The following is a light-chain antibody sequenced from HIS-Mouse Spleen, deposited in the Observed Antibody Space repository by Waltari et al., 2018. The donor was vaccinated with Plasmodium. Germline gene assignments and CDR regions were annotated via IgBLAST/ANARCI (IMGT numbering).Light chain of an antibody. CDR2: GAS. CDR3: QQYNNWSFT. Sequence: IVMTQSPATLSVSPGERATLSCSDSQSVSSNLAWYQQKPGQAPRLLTYGASTSATGIPARFSGSGSGTEFTLTISSLQSEDFAVYYCQQYNNWSFTFGPGTKVDIK. V-gene: IGKV3-15*01. J-gene: IGKJ3*01. CDR1: QSVSSN.